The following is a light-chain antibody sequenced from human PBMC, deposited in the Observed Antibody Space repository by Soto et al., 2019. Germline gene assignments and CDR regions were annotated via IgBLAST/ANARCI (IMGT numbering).Light chain of an antibody. CDR1: ISDIGAGYD. Sequence: QLVLTQPPSVSGAPGQRVTISCTGSISDIGAGYDVHWYQQIPGTAPKLLIYGYNNRPSGVPDRFSGSKSGTSASLAITGLQAEDEADYYCQSYDSSLSAVFGGGTKLTVL. CDR2: GYN. J-gene: IGLJ2*01. V-gene: IGLV1-40*01. CDR3: QSYDSSLSAV.